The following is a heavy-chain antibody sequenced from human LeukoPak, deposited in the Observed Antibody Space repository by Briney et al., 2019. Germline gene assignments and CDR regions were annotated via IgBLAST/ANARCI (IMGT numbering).Heavy chain of an antibody. Sequence: GASVKVSCKASGYTFTSYGISWVRQAPGQGLEWMGWISAYNGNTNYAQKLQGRVSMTTDTSTSTAYMELRSLRSDDTDVYYCARDGCRYCSGEIADYWGQRTLVTVSS. CDR3: ARDGCRYCSGEIADY. CDR2: ISAYNGNT. J-gene: IGHJ4*02. CDR1: GYTFTSYG. D-gene: IGHD2-15*01. V-gene: IGHV1-18*01.